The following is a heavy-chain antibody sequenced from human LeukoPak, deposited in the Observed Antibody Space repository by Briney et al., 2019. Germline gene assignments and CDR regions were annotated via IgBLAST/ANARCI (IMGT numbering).Heavy chain of an antibody. CDR2: ISYDGSNQ. Sequence: GGSLRLSCAASGFTFSNFGIHWVRQAPGKGLEWVALISYDGSNQYYADSVKGRFTISRDNSKNTLCLQMNSLRAEDTAVYYCAKGYYYDSSGYYQHFDHWGQGTLVTVSS. J-gene: IGHJ4*02. CDR1: GFTFSNFG. D-gene: IGHD3-22*01. CDR3: AKGYYYDSSGYYQHFDH. V-gene: IGHV3-30*18.